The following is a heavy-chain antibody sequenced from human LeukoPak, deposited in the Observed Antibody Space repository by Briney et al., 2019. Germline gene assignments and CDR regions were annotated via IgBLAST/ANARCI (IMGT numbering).Heavy chain of an antibody. CDR3: ARDGGSYRYFDY. J-gene: IGHJ4*02. CDR1: GFTFSSYS. V-gene: IGHV3-21*01. D-gene: IGHD1-26*01. Sequence: PGGSLRLSCAASGFTFSSYSMNWVRQAPGKGLEWVSSISSSSSYIYYADSVKGRFTISRDNAKNSLYLQMNSLRAEDTAVYYCARDGGSYRYFDYWGQGTLVTVSS. CDR2: ISSSSSYI.